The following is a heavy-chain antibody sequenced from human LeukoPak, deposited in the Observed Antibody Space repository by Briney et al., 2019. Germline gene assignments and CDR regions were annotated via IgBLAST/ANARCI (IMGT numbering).Heavy chain of an antibody. CDR1: GYTLTGCY. CDR2: INPNSGGT. V-gene: IGHV1-2*06. J-gene: IGHJ5*02. Sequence: ASVKVSCKASGYTLTGCYMHWVRPAPRQGLEWMGRINPNSGGTNYAQKFQGRVTMTRDTSISTAYMALSRLRSDDTAVYYCARPAVTTGWFDPWGQGTLVTVSS. D-gene: IGHD4-17*01. CDR3: ARPAVTTGWFDP.